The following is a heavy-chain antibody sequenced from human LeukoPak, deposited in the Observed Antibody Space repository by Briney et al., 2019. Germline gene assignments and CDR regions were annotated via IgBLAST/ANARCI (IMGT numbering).Heavy chain of an antibody. CDR2: INGDGTST. D-gene: IGHD4-17*01. Sequence: GGSLRLSCAASGFTFSTYWMHWVRQAPGRGLLWVSRINGDGTSTKYADSVKGRFTISRDNARHTLYLQMNSLRAEDTAVYYCARASTTVPNLLDYWGQGTLVTVST. J-gene: IGHJ4*02. V-gene: IGHV3-74*03. CDR1: GFTFSTYW. CDR3: ARASTTVPNLLDY.